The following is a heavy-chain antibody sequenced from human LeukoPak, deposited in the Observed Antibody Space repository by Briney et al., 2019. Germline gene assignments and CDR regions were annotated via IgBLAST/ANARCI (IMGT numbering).Heavy chain of an antibody. V-gene: IGHV3-23*01. J-gene: IGHJ6*02. CDR3: AKVALGYCSGTSCYDAGYYYYGMDV. D-gene: IGHD2-2*01. CDR2: ISGSGGST. Sequence: GGSLSRSCAASGFTVRDYHMSWIRQAPGKGLKWVSAISGSGGSTYYADSVKGRFTISRDNSKNTLYLQMNSLRAEDTAVYYCAKVALGYCSGTSCYDAGYYYYGMDVWGQGTTVTVSS. CDR1: GFTVRDYH.